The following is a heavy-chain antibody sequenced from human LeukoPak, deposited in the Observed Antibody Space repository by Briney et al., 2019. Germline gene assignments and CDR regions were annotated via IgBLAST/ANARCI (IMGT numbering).Heavy chain of an antibody. D-gene: IGHD6-13*01. CDR2: IIPIFGTA. J-gene: IGHJ3*02. CDR1: GGTFSSYA. CDR3: ARDLGSEAAADNVGVAFDI. V-gene: IGHV1-69*05. Sequence: PVKVSCKASGGTFSSYAISWVRQAPGQGLEWMGGIIPIFGTANYAQKFQGRGTITTDESTSTAYMELSSLRSEDTAVYYCARDLGSEAAADNVGVAFDIWGQGTMVTVSS.